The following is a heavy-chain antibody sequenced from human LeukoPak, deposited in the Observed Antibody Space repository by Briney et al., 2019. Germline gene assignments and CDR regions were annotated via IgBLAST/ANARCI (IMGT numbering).Heavy chain of an antibody. CDR3: TRGAGWLIDY. Sequence: SETLSLTCTVSDDSISDYYRGWIRQPPGKGLEWIGYFHNSGTSTYNPSLKSRVTISADTSKNQFSLKLNSLTTADTVVYYCTRGAGWLIDYWGQGILVTVSS. V-gene: IGHV4-59*01. J-gene: IGHJ4*02. D-gene: IGHD3-16*01. CDR2: FHNSGTS. CDR1: DDSISDYY.